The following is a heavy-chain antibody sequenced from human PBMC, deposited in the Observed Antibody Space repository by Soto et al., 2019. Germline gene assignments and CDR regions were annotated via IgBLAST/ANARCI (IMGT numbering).Heavy chain of an antibody. CDR1: GFTFCDYY. D-gene: IGHD3-3*01. CDR2: VSSSSTI. CDR3: ARDRRITIFGDYYYYYDMDV. V-gene: IGHV3-11*04. J-gene: IGHJ6*02. Sequence: VQLVESGGGLVKPGGSLRFSCAASGFTFCDYYMNWVRQAPGKGLEWVSSVSSSSTIYYADSVKGRFTISRDNAKNSLYLQLNSLRADDTAVYYCARDRRITIFGDYYYYYDMDVWGQGTTVTVSS.